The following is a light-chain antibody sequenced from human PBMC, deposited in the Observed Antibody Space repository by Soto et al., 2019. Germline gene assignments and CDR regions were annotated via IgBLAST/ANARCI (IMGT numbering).Light chain of an antibody. CDR2: SAS. Sequence: EVVLTQSPGTLSLSPGERVTLSCRASQSVSSNFLAWYQQKPGQAPRLLIYSASRRASGIPDRFSGSGSGTDFTLTIGILEPEDFAVYYCQQYGNSPYTFGQGTKLEIK. CDR1: QSVSSNF. CDR3: QQYGNSPYT. J-gene: IGKJ2*01. V-gene: IGKV3-20*01.